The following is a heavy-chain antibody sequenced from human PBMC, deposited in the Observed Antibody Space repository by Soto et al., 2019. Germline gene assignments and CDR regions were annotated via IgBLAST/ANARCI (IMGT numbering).Heavy chain of an antibody. CDR2: IYTSVTT. CDR3: ARESEAVSAGYSSGWYLY. CDR1: CGPIISYY. V-gene: IGHV4-4*07. J-gene: IGHJ4*02. D-gene: IGHD6-19*01. Sequence: KTSETLSLTCTFSCGPIISYYWSWIRKHAGKGLEWIGRIYTSVTTNYNPSLKSRFTISVDTSKNQFSLKLSSVTAPYTAVYYCARESEAVSAGYSSGWYLYWGQVTRVTVSS.